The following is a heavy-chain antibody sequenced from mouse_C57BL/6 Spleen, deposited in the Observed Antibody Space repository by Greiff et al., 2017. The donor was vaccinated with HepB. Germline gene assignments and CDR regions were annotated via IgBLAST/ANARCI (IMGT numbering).Heavy chain of an antibody. D-gene: IGHD4-1*01. CDR1: GYTFTSYW. Sequence: QEQLKQPGAELVKPGASVKLSCKASGYTFTSYWMHWVKQRPGRGLEWIGRIDPNSGGTKYNEKFKSKATLTVDKPSSTAYMQLSSLTSEDSAVYYCARSGTGRYFDYWGQGTTLTVSS. CDR2: IDPNSGGT. V-gene: IGHV1-72*01. J-gene: IGHJ2*01. CDR3: ARSGTGRYFDY.